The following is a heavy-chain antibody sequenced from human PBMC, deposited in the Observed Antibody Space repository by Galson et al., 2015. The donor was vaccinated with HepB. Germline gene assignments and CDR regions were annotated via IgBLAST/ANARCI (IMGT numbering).Heavy chain of an antibody. Sequence: LRLSCAASGFTFSSYGMHWVRQAPGKGLEWVAVIWYDGSNKYYADSVKGRFTISRDNSKNTLYLQMNSLRAEDTAVYYCAREGYSSGCFDYWGQGTLVTVSS. V-gene: IGHV3-33*01. CDR3: AREGYSSGCFDY. J-gene: IGHJ4*02. CDR1: GFTFSSYG. CDR2: IWYDGSNK. D-gene: IGHD6-19*01.